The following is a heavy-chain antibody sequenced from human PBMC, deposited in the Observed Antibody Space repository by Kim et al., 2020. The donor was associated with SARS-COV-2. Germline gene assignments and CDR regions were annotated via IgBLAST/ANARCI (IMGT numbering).Heavy chain of an antibody. D-gene: IGHD3-10*01. CDR3: ARGTWDYYAVNTYRTYYFDY. J-gene: IGHJ4*02. Sequence: ASVKVSCKASGYTFTSYDINWVRQATGQGLEWMGWMNPNSGNTGYAQKFQGRVTMTRNTSISTAYMELSSLRSEDTAVYYCARGTWDYYAVNTYRTYYFDYWGQGTLVTVSS. CDR1: GYTFTSYD. V-gene: IGHV1-8*01. CDR2: MNPNSGNT.